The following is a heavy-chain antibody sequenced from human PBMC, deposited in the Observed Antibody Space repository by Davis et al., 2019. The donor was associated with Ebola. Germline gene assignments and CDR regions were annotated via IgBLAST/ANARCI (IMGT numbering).Heavy chain of an antibody. V-gene: IGHV3-11*01. D-gene: IGHD2-21*02. CDR2: ISSSGSTI. CDR1: GFIFSDYY. CDR3: AKEAYCGGDCYVQAYYYYGMDV. Sequence: SPMIPCAASGFIFSDYYMSWTRQAPGQGLEWVSYISSSGSTIYYADSVKGRFTISRDNAKNSLYLQMNSLRAEDTAVYYCAKEAYCGGDCYVQAYYYYGMDVWGQGTTVTVSS. J-gene: IGHJ6*02.